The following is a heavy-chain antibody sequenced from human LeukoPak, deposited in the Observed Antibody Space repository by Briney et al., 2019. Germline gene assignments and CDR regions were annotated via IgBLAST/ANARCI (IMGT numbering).Heavy chain of an antibody. J-gene: IGHJ4*02. CDR1: GYTFTGYY. CDR3: ARGPIVVVPAAKYYFDY. CDR2: IIPIFGTA. Sequence: SVKVSCKASGYTFTGYYMHWVRQAPGQGLEWMGGIIPIFGTANYAQKFQGRVRITTDESTSTAYMELSSLRSEDTAVYYCARGPIVVVPAAKYYFDYWGQGTLVTVSS. V-gene: IGHV1-69*05. D-gene: IGHD2-2*01.